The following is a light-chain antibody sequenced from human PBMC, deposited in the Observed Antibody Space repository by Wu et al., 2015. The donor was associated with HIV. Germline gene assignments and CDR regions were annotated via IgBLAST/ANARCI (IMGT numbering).Light chain of an antibody. CDR2: GAS. J-gene: IGKJ4*01. Sequence: EIVMTQSPATLSVSPGERATLSCRASQSVGSNLAWYQQRPGQAPRLLMYGASTRATGIPARFSGSGSGTEFTLTIDSMQSEDFAIYYCQQYDNWPPLTFGGGTKVEI. V-gene: IGKV3-15*01. CDR1: QSVGSN. CDR3: QQYDNWPPLT.